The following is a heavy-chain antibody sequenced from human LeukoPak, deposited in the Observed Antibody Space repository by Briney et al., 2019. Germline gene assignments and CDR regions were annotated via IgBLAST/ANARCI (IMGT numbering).Heavy chain of an antibody. Sequence: GRSLRLSCTTSGFTLGDYGLTWVRQAPGKGLEWVGFIRSKAFGGTTEYAASVKGRFTISRDDSKGIAYLQMSSLKTEDTAVYYCTRVGSSFFYFFDFWGQGTLVTVSS. V-gene: IGHV3-49*04. J-gene: IGHJ4*02. CDR2: IRSKAFGGTT. CDR3: TRVGSSFFYFFDF. D-gene: IGHD6-13*01. CDR1: GFTLGDYG.